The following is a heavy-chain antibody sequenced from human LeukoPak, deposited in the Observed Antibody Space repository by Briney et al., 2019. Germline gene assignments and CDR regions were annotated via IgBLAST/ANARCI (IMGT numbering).Heavy chain of an antibody. CDR3: AKDQVYNSSVFYVYFDY. D-gene: IGHD3-22*01. CDR1: GLTFSSYA. J-gene: IGHJ4*01. CDR2: ISGSGGRI. V-gene: IGHV3-23*01. Sequence: GGSLRLSCAASGLTFSSYAMSWVRQAPGKGLEWVSAISGSGGRIYYADSVKGRFTISRDNSKNTLYLQMSSLRAEDTAVYYCAKDQVYNSSVFYVYFDYWAHGPLLTVSS.